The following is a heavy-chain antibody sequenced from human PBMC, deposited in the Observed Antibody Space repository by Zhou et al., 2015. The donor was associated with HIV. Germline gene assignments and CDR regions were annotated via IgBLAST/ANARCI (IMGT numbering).Heavy chain of an antibody. J-gene: IGHJ6*03. V-gene: IGHV1-2*06. Sequence: QVQLDQPGAVVRKPGASVKVSCKASGYTFTGHYMHWVRQAPGQGFEWMGRINPNNGGTIYAQKFQGRVTMTRDTSISTAYMELSRLTSDDTAVYYCAREVYDFNYYYYYMDVWGKGTTVTVSS. CDR1: GYTFTGHY. CDR2: INPNNGGT. D-gene: IGHD3-3*01. CDR3: AREVYDFNYYYYYMDV.